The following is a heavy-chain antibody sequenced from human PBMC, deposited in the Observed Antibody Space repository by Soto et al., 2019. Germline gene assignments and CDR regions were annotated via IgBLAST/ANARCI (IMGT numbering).Heavy chain of an antibody. J-gene: IGHJ3*02. CDR2: IYYSGST. D-gene: IGHD4-17*01. V-gene: IGHV4-31*03. CDR1: GGSISSGGYY. CDR3: ARDDYGDYSGLNGAFDI. Sequence: QVQLQESGPGLVKPSQTLSLTCTVSGGSISSGGYYWSWIRQHPGKGLEWIGYIYYSGSTYYNPSLKSRVTISVDTSKNQFSRKLSSVTAADTAVYYCARDDYGDYSGLNGAFDIWGQGTMVTVSS.